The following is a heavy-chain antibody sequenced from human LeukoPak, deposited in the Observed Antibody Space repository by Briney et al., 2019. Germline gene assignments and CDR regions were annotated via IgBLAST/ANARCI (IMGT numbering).Heavy chain of an antibody. J-gene: IGHJ4*02. Sequence: PGGSLRLSCAASGFIFSSYGMNWVRQAPGKGLEWVSSITRTGRFIYYSDSVKGRFTLSRDNAQDLLFLQMNNLRAEDTAVYYCARDRDIVVVPAAHPNYFDNWGQGTLVTVSS. CDR1: GFIFSSYG. CDR2: ITRTGRFI. CDR3: ARDRDIVVVPAAHPNYFDN. D-gene: IGHD2-15*01. V-gene: IGHV3-21*01.